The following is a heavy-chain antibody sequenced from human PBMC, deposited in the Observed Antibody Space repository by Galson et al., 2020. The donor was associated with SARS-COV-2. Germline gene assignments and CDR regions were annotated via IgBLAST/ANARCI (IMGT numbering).Heavy chain of an antibody. V-gene: IGHV3-23*01. CDR2: ISGSGGST. CDR1: GFTFSSYA. J-gene: IGHJ4*02. CDR3: AKGKPYYYDSSGYYYGLVDY. D-gene: IGHD3-22*01. Sequence: GESLKISCAASGFTFSSYAMSWVRQAPGKGLEWVSAISGSGGSTYYADSVKGRFTISRDNSKNTLYLQMNSLRAEDTAVYYCAKGKPYYYDSSGYYYGLVDYWGQGTLVTVSS.